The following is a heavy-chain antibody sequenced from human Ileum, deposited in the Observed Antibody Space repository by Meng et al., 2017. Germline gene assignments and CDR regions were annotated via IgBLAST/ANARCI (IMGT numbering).Heavy chain of an antibody. V-gene: IGHV4-4*02. D-gene: IGHD2/OR15-2a*01. Sequence: VHVERSGPGRGEASWPVVRTCSVSGGSIRSSNWWNWGSHPPGKGLEWSGENFQTGSTNYNPSLKSRVTISADKSKNQFSLNLSSVTAADTAVYYCATNKNKKIDYWGQGTLVTVSS. J-gene: IGHJ4*02. CDR1: GGSIRSSNW. CDR2: NFQTGST. CDR3: ATNKNKKIDY.